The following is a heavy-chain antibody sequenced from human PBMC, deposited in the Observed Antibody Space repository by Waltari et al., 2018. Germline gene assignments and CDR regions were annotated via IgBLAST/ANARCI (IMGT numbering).Heavy chain of an antibody. CDR3: ARGGSTYYYGSELFDY. D-gene: IGHD3-10*01. CDR1: GFTFSSYW. CDR2: IKQDGSEK. Sequence: EVQLVESGGGLVQPGGSLRLSCAASGFTFSSYWMSWVRQAPGKGLEWVANIKQDGSEKYYVDSVKGRFTISRDNAKNSLYLQMNSLRAEDTAVYYCARGGSTYYYGSELFDYWGQGTLVTVSS. V-gene: IGHV3-7*04. J-gene: IGHJ4*02.